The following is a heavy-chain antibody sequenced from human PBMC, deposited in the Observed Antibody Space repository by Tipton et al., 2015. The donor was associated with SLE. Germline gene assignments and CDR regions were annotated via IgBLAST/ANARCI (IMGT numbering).Heavy chain of an antibody. CDR1: GGSVTTSGYF. J-gene: IGHJ4*02. D-gene: IGHD3-16*01. V-gene: IGHV4-31*03. CDR3: ARGGGRLGN. CDR2: ISYDGRT. Sequence: TLSLTCTVSGGSVTTSGYFWSWVRQHRGKGLEWIGCISYDGRTKYNPSLKSRLIISLDTSKNQFSLRLSSVTAADTAVYYCARGGGRLGNWGQGTLVTVSS.